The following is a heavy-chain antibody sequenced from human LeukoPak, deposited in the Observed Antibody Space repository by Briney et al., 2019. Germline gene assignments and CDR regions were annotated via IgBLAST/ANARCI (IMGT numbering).Heavy chain of an antibody. J-gene: IGHJ4*01. CDR1: GGSISSYY. V-gene: IGHV4-59*12. CDR3: AKEYSGSVGSFQY. Sequence: KPSETLSLTCTVSGGSISSYYWSWIRQPPGKGLEWIGYIYYSGSTNYNPSLKSRVTISVDTSKNQFSLKLSSVTAADAAFYYCAKEYSGSVGSFQYWGHGSLVTVSS. CDR2: IYYSGST. D-gene: IGHD1-26*01.